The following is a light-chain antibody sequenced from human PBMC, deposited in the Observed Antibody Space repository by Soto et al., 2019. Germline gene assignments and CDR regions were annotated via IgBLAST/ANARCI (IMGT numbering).Light chain of an antibody. CDR3: MQALQTPPT. J-gene: IGKJ1*01. CDR2: LGF. V-gene: IGKV2-28*01. CDR1: QSLLHRNGYNY. Sequence: DVVMTQSPLSLPVAPGESASISCRSSQSLLHRNGYNYLDWYLQKPGQSPQLLIYLGFNRASGVPVRFSGSGSGTEFTLKISRVEAEDVGTYYCMQALQTPPTFGQGTKVEIK.